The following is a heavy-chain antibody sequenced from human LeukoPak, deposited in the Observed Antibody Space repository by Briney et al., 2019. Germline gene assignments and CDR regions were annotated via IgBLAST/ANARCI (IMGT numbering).Heavy chain of an antibody. CDR2: IYTSGST. D-gene: IGHD6-19*01. V-gene: IGHV4-4*07. Sequence: KPSETLSLTCSVSGDSIRGYYWSWIRQPAGKGLEWIGRIYTSGSTNYNPSLKTRVTLSVDTPKSQFSLRLSSVTAADTAVYYCARGFRLTRGFDYWGQGTLVTVSS. CDR1: GDSIRGYY. CDR3: ARGFRLTRGFDY. J-gene: IGHJ4*02.